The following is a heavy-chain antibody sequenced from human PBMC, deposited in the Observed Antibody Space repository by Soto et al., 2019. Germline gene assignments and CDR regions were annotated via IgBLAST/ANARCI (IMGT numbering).Heavy chain of an antibody. CDR3: ANYQRQPAGFEY. CDR1: GCPINIYA. J-gene: IGHJ4*02. D-gene: IGHD1-1*01. V-gene: IGHV3-23*01. Sequence: GGSKRVSCTAAGCPINIYAMRWVRPNTGKGPEWVSTISENIAYTYYADSVKGRFSISRDNSKNTVYLQMNSLRAEDTAIYYCANYQRQPAGFEYWGLGTLVTVSS. CDR2: ISENIAYT.